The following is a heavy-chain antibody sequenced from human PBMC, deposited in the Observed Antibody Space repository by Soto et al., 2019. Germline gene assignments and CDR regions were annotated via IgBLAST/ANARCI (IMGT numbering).Heavy chain of an antibody. CDR3: ARRSPLYYYVPVL. D-gene: IGHD3-10*02. CDR1: WGSIRSSSYY. Sequence: SQTLPLTCTVSWGSIRSSSYYRGWIRQPPGKGLEWIGSIYYSGSTYYNPSLKSRVTISVDTSKNQFSLKLSSVTAADTAVYYCARRSPLYYYVPVLWVQGNLVTVT. CDR2: IYYSGST. V-gene: IGHV4-39*01. J-gene: IGHJ4*02.